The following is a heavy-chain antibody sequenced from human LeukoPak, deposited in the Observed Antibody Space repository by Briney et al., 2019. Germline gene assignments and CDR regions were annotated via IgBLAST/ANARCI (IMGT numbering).Heavy chain of an antibody. V-gene: IGHV4-34*01. D-gene: IGHD3-16*02. Sequence: SETLSLTCAVYGGSFSGYYWSWIRQPPGKGLEWIGEINHSGSTNYNPSLKSRVTISVDTSKNQFSLKLSSVTAADTAVYYCARVSVWGSYRYEAWFDPWGQGTLVTVSS. CDR2: INHSGST. CDR3: ARVSVWGSYRYEAWFDP. CDR1: GGSFSGYY. J-gene: IGHJ5*02.